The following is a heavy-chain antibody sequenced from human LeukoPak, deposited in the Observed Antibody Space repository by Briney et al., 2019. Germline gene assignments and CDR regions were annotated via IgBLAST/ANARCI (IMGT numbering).Heavy chain of an antibody. CDR1: GGSISSGGNY. V-gene: IGHV4-31*03. CDR2: IYYSGST. CDR3: ARSFDSRGYYYYGMDV. Sequence: SRTLSLTCTVSGGSISSGGNYWSWIRQHPGKGLEWIGYIYYSGSTSYNSSLKSRVTISLDTPKNQFSLKLSSVTAADTAVYYCARSFDSRGYYYYGMDVWGQGTTVTVSS. D-gene: IGHD3-22*01. J-gene: IGHJ6*02.